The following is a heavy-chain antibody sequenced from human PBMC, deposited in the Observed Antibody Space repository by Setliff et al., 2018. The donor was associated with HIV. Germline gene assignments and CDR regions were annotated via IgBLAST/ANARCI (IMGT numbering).Heavy chain of an antibody. CDR1: GLTFNRYW. Sequence: GGSLRLSCVVSGLTFNRYWMSWVRQVPGKGPEWVANIKEDGRETHYVDSVKGRFTISRDNTKNSMYLQMSSLRPEDTAVYYCARVTHNANPNYWGQGTLVTVSS. CDR2: IKEDGRET. V-gene: IGHV3-7*03. CDR3: ARVTHNANPNY. D-gene: IGHD1-1*01. J-gene: IGHJ4*02.